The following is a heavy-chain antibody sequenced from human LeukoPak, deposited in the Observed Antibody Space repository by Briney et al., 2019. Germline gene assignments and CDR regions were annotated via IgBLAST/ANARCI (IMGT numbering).Heavy chain of an antibody. Sequence: GYSFTRYSPSFQGQVTISADKSISTAYLQWTSLEASDTAIYYCARLPQWGVTGSWFDPWGQGTLVTVSS. V-gene: IGHV5-51*01. CDR3: ARLPQWGVTGSWFDP. J-gene: IGHJ5*02. D-gene: IGHD2-21*02. CDR2: GYSFT.